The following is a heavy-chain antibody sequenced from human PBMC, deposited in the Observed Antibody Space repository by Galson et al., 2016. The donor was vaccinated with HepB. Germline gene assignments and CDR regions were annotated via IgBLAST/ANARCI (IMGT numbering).Heavy chain of an antibody. CDR1: GFTFASYG. CDR2: IWYDGTIK. J-gene: IGHJ4*02. CDR3: ARDYGDSNSYFNY. V-gene: IGHV3-33*01. Sequence: SLRLSCAASGFTFASYGMHWVRQAPAKGLEWVAFIWYDGTIKYYADSVKGRFTISRDNSKDTLYLQMNSLRAEDTAVYCCARDYGDSNSYFNYWGQGTLVTVSS. D-gene: IGHD4-17*01.